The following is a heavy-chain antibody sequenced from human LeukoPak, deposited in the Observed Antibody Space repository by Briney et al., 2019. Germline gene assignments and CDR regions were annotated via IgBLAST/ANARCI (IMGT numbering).Heavy chain of an antibody. CDR1: GFTFSSYG. J-gene: IGHJ4*02. Sequence: GGSLRLSCAASGFTFSSYGMHWVRQAPGKGLEWVAFIRYDGSNKYYADSVKGRFTISRDNSKNTLYLQMNSLRAEDTAVYYCAKAGGVTIFGVANVDYWGQGTLVTVSS. CDR3: AKAGGVTIFGVANVDY. D-gene: IGHD3-3*01. V-gene: IGHV3-30*02. CDR2: IRYDGSNK.